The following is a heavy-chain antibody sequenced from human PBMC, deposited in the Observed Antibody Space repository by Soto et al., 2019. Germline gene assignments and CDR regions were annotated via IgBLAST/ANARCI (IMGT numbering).Heavy chain of an antibody. Sequence: ASVKVSCKASGYTYTGYYMHWVRQAPGQGLEWMGWINPNSGGTNYAQKFQGRVTMTRDTSISTAYMELSRLRSDDTAVYYCARDRIAAAGTDYYYYYGMDVWGQGTTVTVSS. D-gene: IGHD6-13*01. CDR1: GYTYTGYY. CDR2: INPNSGGT. CDR3: ARDRIAAAGTDYYYYYGMDV. V-gene: IGHV1-2*02. J-gene: IGHJ6*02.